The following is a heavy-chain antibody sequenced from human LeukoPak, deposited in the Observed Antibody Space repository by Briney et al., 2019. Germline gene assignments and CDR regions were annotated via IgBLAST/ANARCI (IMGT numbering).Heavy chain of an antibody. D-gene: IGHD6-13*01. Sequence: PGGSLRLSCAASGFTFSSYAMSWVRQAPGKGLEWVSAISGSGGSTYYADSVKGRFTISRDNSKNTLYLQMNSLRAEDTAVYYCARAVAAAGLPLVYWGQGTLVTVSS. CDR1: GFTFSSYA. J-gene: IGHJ4*02. CDR3: ARAVAAAGLPLVY. CDR2: ISGSGGST. V-gene: IGHV3-23*01.